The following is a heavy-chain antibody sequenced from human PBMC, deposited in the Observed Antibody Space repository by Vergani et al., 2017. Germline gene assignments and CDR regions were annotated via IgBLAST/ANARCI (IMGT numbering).Heavy chain of an antibody. CDR3: ARDPRGYCSGGSCYTPIDY. V-gene: IGHV3-9*01. Sequence: EVQLVESGGGLVQPGRSLRLSCAASGFTFDDYAMHWVRQAPGKGLEWVSGISWNSGSIGYADSVKGRFTISRDNAKNSLYLQMNGLRAEDTAVYYCARDPRGYCSGGSCYTPIDYWGQGTLVTVSS. J-gene: IGHJ4*02. CDR2: ISWNSGSI. D-gene: IGHD2-15*01. CDR1: GFTFDDYA.